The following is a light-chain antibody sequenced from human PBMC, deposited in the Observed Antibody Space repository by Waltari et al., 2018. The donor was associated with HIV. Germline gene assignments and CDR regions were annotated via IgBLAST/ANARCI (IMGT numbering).Light chain of an antibody. Sequence: QSALTQPPSASGSPGQSVTISCTGTSSDVGGFKDVSWYQQHPGKAPKLMIYEVNTRPSGVPDRFSGSKSANTASLTVSGLQADDEADYYCNSYAGSNNWVFGGGTKLTVL. CDR2: EVN. CDR1: SSDVGGFKD. J-gene: IGLJ3*02. V-gene: IGLV2-8*01. CDR3: NSYAGSNNWV.